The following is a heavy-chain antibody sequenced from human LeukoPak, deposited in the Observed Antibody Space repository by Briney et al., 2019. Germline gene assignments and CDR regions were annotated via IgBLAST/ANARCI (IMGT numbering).Heavy chain of an antibody. CDR1: GFTFSSYW. D-gene: IGHD6-13*01. CDR3: AREGEQLVHGIDY. Sequence: SGGSLRLSCAASGFTFSSYWMPWVRQAPGKGLVWVSRINSDGSSTSYAESVKGRFIISRDNAKNTLYLQMNSLRAEDTAVYYCAREGEQLVHGIDYWGQGTLVTVSS. J-gene: IGHJ4*02. CDR2: INSDGSST. V-gene: IGHV3-74*01.